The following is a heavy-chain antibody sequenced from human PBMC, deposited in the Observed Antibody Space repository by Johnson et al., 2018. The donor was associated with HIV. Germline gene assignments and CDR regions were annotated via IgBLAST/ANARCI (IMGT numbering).Heavy chain of an antibody. D-gene: IGHD1-26*01. Sequence: QVQLVEPGGGVVQPGRSLRLSCAASGFTFSSYAMHWVRQAPGKGLEWVAVISYDGSNKYYADSVKGRFTISRDNSKNTLYLQMNSLRAEDTALYYCARVGSGSYLLGAFDIWGQGTMVTVSS. V-gene: IGHV3-30-3*01. CDR1: GFTFSSYA. J-gene: IGHJ3*02. CDR2: ISYDGSNK. CDR3: ARVGSGSYLLGAFDI.